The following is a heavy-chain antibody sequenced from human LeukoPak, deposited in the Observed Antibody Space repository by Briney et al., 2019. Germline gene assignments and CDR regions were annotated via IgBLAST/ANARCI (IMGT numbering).Heavy chain of an antibody. Sequence: ASETLSLTCAVYGGSFSGYYWSWIRQPPGKGLEWIGEINHSGSTNYNPSLKSRVTISVDTSKNQFSLKLSSVTAADTAVYYCARRVAWTYYYGSGADYYYYMDVWGKGTTVTISS. CDR1: GGSFSGYY. D-gene: IGHD3-10*01. CDR3: ARRVAWTYYYGSGADYYYYMDV. V-gene: IGHV4-34*01. J-gene: IGHJ6*03. CDR2: INHSGST.